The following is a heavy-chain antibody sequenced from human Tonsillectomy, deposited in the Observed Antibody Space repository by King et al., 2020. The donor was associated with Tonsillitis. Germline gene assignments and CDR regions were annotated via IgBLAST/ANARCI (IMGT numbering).Heavy chain of an antibody. J-gene: IGHJ4*02. CDR1: GYTFTTYG. V-gene: IGHV1-18*04. CDR3: AGEADYYDTSGYYTY. D-gene: IGHD3-22*01. CDR2: ISAYNGNT. Sequence: VQLVESGAEVKKPGASVKVSCKASGYTFTTYGINWVRQAPGQGLEWMGWISAYNGNTNYAQTFQGRVTMTTDTSTSTTYMELRSLRSDDTAVYYCAGEADYYDTSGYYTYWGQGSLVTVSS.